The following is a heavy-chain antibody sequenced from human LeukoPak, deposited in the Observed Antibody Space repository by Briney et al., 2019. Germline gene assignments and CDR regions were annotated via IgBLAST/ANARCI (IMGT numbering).Heavy chain of an antibody. Sequence: ASVKVSCEASGYTFTSYDINWVRQATGQGLEWMGWMNPNSGNTGYAQKFQGRVTMTRNTSISTAYMELSSLRSEDTAVYYCATCSGGSCYSPQRGYYYYGMDVWGQGTTVTVSS. CDR1: GYTFTSYD. J-gene: IGHJ6*02. CDR3: ATCSGGSCYSPQRGYYYYGMDV. V-gene: IGHV1-8*01. CDR2: MNPNSGNT. D-gene: IGHD2-15*01.